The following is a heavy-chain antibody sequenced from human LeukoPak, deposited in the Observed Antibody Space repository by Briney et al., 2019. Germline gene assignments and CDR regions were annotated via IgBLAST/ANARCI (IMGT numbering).Heavy chain of an antibody. D-gene: IGHD6-13*01. Sequence: GASVKVSCKASGGTFSSYAISWVRQAPGQGLEWMGGIIPIFGTANYAQKFQGRVTITADESTSTAYMELSSLRSEDTAVYYCARDSGALAAAGRYYYYYMDVWGKGTTVTVSS. CDR3: ARDSGALAAAGRYYYYYMDV. CDR2: IIPIFGTA. J-gene: IGHJ6*03. CDR1: GGTFSSYA. V-gene: IGHV1-69*13.